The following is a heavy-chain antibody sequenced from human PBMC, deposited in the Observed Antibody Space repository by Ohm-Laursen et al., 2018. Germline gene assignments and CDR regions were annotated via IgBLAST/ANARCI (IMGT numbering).Heavy chain of an antibody. J-gene: IGHJ4*02. CDR2: INSDGSTT. CDR3: VGGYITVFHY. CDR1: GFTFNNYW. D-gene: IGHD5-12*01. Sequence: SLRLPCSASGFTFNNYWMHWVRQAPGKGPVWVSRINSDGSTTNYADSVKGRFTISRDNAKNTLYLQMNSLGAEDTALYYCVGGYITVFHYWGQGTLVTVSS. V-gene: IGHV3-74*01.